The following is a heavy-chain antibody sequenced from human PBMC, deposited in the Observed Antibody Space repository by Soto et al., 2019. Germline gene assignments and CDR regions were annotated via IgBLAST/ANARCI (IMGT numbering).Heavy chain of an antibody. Sequence: EVQLLESGGGLVQPGGSLKLSCAASGFIFSNYAMTWVRQAPGEGLEWVSTIGGGDGETYYADSVKGRFTNSRDNSKNSLYLQMSNLRAQDTAAYYCVKDWSGKTCPCMDVWGQGTAVTVSS. CDR1: GFIFSNYA. V-gene: IGHV3-23*01. CDR2: IGGGDGET. J-gene: IGHJ6*02. CDR3: VKDWSGKTCPCMDV. D-gene: IGHD3-3*01.